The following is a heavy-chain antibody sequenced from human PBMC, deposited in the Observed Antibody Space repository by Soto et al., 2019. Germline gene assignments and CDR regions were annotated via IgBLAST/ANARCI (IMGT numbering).Heavy chain of an antibody. CDR2: IYWDDDK. V-gene: IGHV2-5*02. CDR1: GFSLSTSGVG. CDR3: AHLPAVAATHSFDY. J-gene: IGHJ4*02. Sequence: QITLKESGPTLVKPTQTLTLTCTFSGFSLSTSGVGVGWIRQPPAKALEWLALIYWDDDKRYSPSLKSRLTGTNDTSKNQVVLTMTNMDPVDTAADDCAHLPAVAATHSFDYWGQGTLVTVSS. D-gene: IGHD2-15*01.